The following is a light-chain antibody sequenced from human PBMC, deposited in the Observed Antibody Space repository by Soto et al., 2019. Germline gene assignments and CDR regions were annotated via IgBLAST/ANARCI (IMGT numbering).Light chain of an antibody. V-gene: IGLV1-44*01. CDR2: NNF. J-gene: IGLJ3*02. CDR1: SSNIGVNT. CDR3: AAWDDSLSGWV. Sequence: QSVLTQPPSASGTPGQRVTISCSGSSSNIGVNTVNWYQQFPGTAPKLLIYNNFQRPSGVPDRFSGSKSGTSASLAISGLQSEDEADYFCAAWDDSLSGWVFGGGTQLTVL.